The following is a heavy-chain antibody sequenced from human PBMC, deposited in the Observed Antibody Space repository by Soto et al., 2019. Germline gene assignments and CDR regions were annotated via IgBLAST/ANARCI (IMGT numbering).Heavy chain of an antibody. Sequence: PGESLKISCKGSGYSFTSYWISWVRQMPGKGLEWMGRIDPSDSYTNYSPSFQGHVTISADKSISTAYLQWSSLKASDTAMYYCARHGSGSYPEDYYYGMDVWGQGTTVTVSS. V-gene: IGHV5-10-1*01. CDR1: GYSFTSYW. J-gene: IGHJ6*02. CDR2: IDPSDSYT. D-gene: IGHD3-10*01. CDR3: ARHGSGSYPEDYYYGMDV.